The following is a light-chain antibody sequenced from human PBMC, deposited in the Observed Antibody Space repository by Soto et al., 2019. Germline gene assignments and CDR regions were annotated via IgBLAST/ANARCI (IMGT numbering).Light chain of an antibody. Sequence: EIVMTQSPATLSVSPGERATLSCRASQSVSNNLAGYQKKPGQAPRVLIYGASTRATGIPARFSGSGSGTLLTHNSSSLQSEDFGFSYCQQYNKWWTFGQGTRVEI. CDR1: QSVSNN. CDR3: QQYNKWWT. V-gene: IGKV3-15*01. CDR2: GAS. J-gene: IGKJ1*01.